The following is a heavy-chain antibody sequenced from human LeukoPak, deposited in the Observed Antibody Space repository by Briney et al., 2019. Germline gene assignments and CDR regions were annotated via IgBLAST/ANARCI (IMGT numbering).Heavy chain of an antibody. CDR1: GASISSYY. J-gene: IGHJ3*02. Sequence: SQTLSLTCTVSGASISSYYWSWIRQPPGKGLEWIGYIFYSGSTNYNPSLKSRVTISLDTSKNHFSLKVSSVTAADTGVYYCARRTTTTANGAFDIWGQGTMVTVSS. CDR3: ARRTTTTANGAFDI. V-gene: IGHV4-59*01. CDR2: IFYSGST. D-gene: IGHD4-11*01.